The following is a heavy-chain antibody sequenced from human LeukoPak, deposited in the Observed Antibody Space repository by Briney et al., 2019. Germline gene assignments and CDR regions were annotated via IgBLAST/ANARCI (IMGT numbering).Heavy chain of an antibody. Sequence: GGSLRLSCAASGFTFSSFGMHWVRQAPGKGLEWVAGISYDGSSKYYADSVKGRFTISRDNSRNTLYLQMNSLRAEDTAVYCCAKPRGVVRDYWGQGTLVTVSS. CDR2: ISYDGSSK. CDR1: GFTFSSFG. J-gene: IGHJ4*02. V-gene: IGHV3-30*18. CDR3: AKPRGVVRDY. D-gene: IGHD3-3*01.